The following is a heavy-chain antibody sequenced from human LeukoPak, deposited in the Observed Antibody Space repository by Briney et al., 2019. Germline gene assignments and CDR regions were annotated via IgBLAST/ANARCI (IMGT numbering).Heavy chain of an antibody. CDR1: GYTFTGYY. Sequence: GESLKISCKGSGYTFTGYYMHWVRQAPGQGLEWMGRINPNSGGTNYAQKFQGRVTMTRDTSISTAYMELSRLRSDDTAVYYCARDLRYSSGWPGGYWGQGTLVTVSS. V-gene: IGHV1-2*06. J-gene: IGHJ4*02. CDR3: ARDLRYSSGWPGGY. D-gene: IGHD6-19*01. CDR2: INPNSGGT.